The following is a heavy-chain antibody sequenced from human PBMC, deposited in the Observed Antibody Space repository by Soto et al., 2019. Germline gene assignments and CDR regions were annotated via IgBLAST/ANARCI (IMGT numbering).Heavy chain of an antibody. Sequence: QVQLVQSGAEVKKPGSSVKVSCKASGGTFSSYAISWVRQAPGQGLEWMEGIIPIFGTANYAQKFQGRVTITADESTSTAYMELSSLRSEDTAVYYCARGADYYGSGSYSWFDPWGQGTLVTVSS. CDR2: IIPIFGTA. CDR1: GGTFSSYA. V-gene: IGHV1-69*12. J-gene: IGHJ5*02. D-gene: IGHD3-10*01. CDR3: ARGADYYGSGSYSWFDP.